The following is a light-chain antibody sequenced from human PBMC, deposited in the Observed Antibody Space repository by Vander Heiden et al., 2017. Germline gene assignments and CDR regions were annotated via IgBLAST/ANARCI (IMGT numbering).Light chain of an antibody. CDR1: QGIRSY. CDR2: AAS. V-gene: IGKV1-9*01. J-gene: IGKJ2*01. Sequence: DIQLTPSPSFLSASVGDRVTITCRASQGIRSYLAWYQQKPGKAPKLLIYAASTLQSGVPSRFSGSGSGTEFTLTISSLQPEDFASYYCQQLNSYPYTFGQGTKLEIK. CDR3: QQLNSYPYT.